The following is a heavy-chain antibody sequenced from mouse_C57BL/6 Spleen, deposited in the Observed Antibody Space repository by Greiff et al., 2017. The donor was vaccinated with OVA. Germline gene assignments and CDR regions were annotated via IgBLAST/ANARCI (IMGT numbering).Heavy chain of an antibody. V-gene: IGHV1-76*01. Sequence: QVQLQQSGAELVRPGASVKLSCKASGYTFTDYYINWVKQRPGQGLEWIARIYPGSGNAYYNEKFKGKATLTAEKSSSTAYMQLSSLTSEDSAVYFCARSGDYDRDAMDYWGQGTSVTFSS. CDR3: ARSGDYDRDAMDY. J-gene: IGHJ4*01. CDR1: GYTFTDYY. D-gene: IGHD2-4*01. CDR2: IYPGSGNA.